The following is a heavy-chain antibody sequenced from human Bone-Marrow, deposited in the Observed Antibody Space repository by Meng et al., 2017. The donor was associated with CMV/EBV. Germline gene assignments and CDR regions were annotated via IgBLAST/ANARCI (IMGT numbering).Heavy chain of an antibody. V-gene: IGHV1-69*10. J-gene: IGHJ6*02. Sequence: SVKVSCKASGGTFSSYAISWVRQAPGQGLEGMGGIIPILGIANYAQKFQGRVTITADKSTSTAYMELSSLRSEDTAVYYCARDWPAREFGRGGMDVWGQGTTVTVSS. CDR2: IIPILGIA. CDR1: GGTFSSYA. CDR3: ARDWPAREFGRGGMDV. D-gene: IGHD3-10*01.